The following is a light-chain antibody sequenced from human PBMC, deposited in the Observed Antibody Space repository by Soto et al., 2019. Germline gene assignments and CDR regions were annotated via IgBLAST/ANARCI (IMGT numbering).Light chain of an antibody. J-gene: IGKJ1*01. V-gene: IGKV3-20*01. Sequence: EIVLTQSPGTLSLSPGERATLSCRASQSVSSSYLAWYQQKPGQAPRLLIYGASSRATGIPDRFSGSGSGTDFTLTISSLQPDDFATYYCQQYNSHSPWTFGQGTKVEIK. CDR1: QSVSSSY. CDR3: QQYNSHSPWT. CDR2: GAS.